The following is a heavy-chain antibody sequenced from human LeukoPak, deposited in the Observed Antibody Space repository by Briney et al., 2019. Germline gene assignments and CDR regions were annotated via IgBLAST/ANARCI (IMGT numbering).Heavy chain of an antibody. D-gene: IGHD2-8*01. V-gene: IGHV1-46*01. CDR1: GYSLTTYY. J-gene: IGHJ6*02. CDR3: ASVYLYGMDV. CDR2: INPSGGST. Sequence: ASVKVSYKASGYSLTTYYMHWVRQAPGQGLEWMAIINPSGGSTNYAQKFQGRVTMTRDTPTNTVYMELSSLRTEDTAVYYCASVYLYGMDVWGQGTTVTVSS.